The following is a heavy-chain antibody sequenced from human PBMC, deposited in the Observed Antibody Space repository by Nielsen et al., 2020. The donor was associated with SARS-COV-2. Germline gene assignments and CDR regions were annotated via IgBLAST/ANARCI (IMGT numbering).Heavy chain of an antibody. CDR1: GFTFDDYT. D-gene: IGHD6-13*01. CDR2: INWGAGST. Sequence: GGSLRLSCAASGFTFDDYTMHWVRQPPGKGLEWVSLINWGAGSTYYADSVKGRFTISRDNRQNSLYLQMNSLRAEDTALYYCAKGYSSSWSTFDYWGRGTLVTVSP. J-gene: IGHJ4*02. CDR3: AKGYSSSWSTFDY. V-gene: IGHV3-43D*03.